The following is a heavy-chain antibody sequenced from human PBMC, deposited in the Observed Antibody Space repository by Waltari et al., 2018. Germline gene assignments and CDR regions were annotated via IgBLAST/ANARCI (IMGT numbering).Heavy chain of an antibody. J-gene: IGHJ4*02. CDR1: GYTFANFA. V-gene: IGHV7-4-1*02. CDR3: ARGPASALDY. Sequence: QVQLVQSGSELKKPGASVKVSCKGSGYTFANFAINWVRQAPGQGLEWMGWINTNTGNPSYVQDFTGRFVFSSDTSVSTAYLQSNNLKTDDTAVYYCARGPASALDYWGQGALVTVSS. D-gene: IGHD6-6*01. CDR2: INTNTGNP.